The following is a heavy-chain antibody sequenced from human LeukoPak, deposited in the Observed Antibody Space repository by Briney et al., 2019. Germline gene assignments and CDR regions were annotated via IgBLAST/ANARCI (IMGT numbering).Heavy chain of an antibody. CDR3: AGGGGAHYDSSGYYYVDLPGTVDY. J-gene: IGHJ4*02. V-gene: IGHV4-30-4*01. CDR2: IYYSGST. CDR1: GGSISSGDYY. D-gene: IGHD3-22*01. Sequence: SQTLSLTCTVSGGSISSGDYYWSWPRQPPGKGLEWIGYIYYSGSTYYNPSLKSRVTISIDTSKDQFSLKLSSVTAADTAVYYCAGGGGAHYDSSGYYYVDLPGTVDYWGQGTLVTVSS.